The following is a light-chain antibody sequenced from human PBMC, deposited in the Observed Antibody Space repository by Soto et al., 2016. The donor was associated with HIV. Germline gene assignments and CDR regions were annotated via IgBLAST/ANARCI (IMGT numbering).Light chain of an antibody. CDR2: EDT. CDR1: NIGDKS. CDR3: QVWDSRSDHVI. V-gene: IGLV3-21*03. Sequence: SYELTQPPSVSVAPGKTARITCGGNNIGDKSVQWYQQKPGQAPVLAVYEDTDRPSGIPERFSGANSGNTATLTINGSKPGMEADYYCQVWDSRSDHVIFGGGTK. J-gene: IGLJ2*01.